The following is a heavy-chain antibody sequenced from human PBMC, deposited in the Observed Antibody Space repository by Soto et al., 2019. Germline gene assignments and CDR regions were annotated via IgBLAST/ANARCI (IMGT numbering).Heavy chain of an antibody. D-gene: IGHD3-22*01. CDR1: GYTFTGYY. Sequence: QVQLVQSGAEVKKPGASVKVSCKASGYTFTGYYMHWVRQAPGQGLEWMGWINPNSGGTNYAQKVQGRVTMTRDTSISTAYMELSRLRSDDTAVYYCARSPDYYDSSGYYSPDYWGQGTLVTVSS. CDR2: INPNSGGT. CDR3: ARSPDYYDSSGYYSPDY. J-gene: IGHJ4*02. V-gene: IGHV1-2*02.